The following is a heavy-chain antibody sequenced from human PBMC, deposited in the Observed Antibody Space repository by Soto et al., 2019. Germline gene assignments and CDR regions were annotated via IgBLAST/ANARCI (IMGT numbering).Heavy chain of an antibody. J-gene: IGHJ4*02. Sequence: ASVKVSCKASGYAFTGYYIHWVRQAPGQGLECMGWINPNTGGAEYVQKFQGRVSMTRDTSINTAYLQLNSLRSDDAAVYYCARLHSGAFDYWGQGTLVTVYS. V-gene: IGHV1-2*02. CDR2: INPNTGGA. CDR3: ARLHSGAFDY. CDR1: GYAFTGYY. D-gene: IGHD6-25*01.